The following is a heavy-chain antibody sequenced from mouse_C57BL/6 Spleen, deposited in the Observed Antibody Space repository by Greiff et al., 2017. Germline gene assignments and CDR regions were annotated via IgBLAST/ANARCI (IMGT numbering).Heavy chain of an antibody. J-gene: IGHJ2*01. V-gene: IGHV3-8*01. CDR1: GYSIPSDY. D-gene: IGHD2-4*01. Sequence: EVQLQESGPGLAKPSQTLSLTCSVTGYSIPSDYWNWIRKFPGNKLEYMGYISYSGSTYYNPSLKSRISITRDTSKNQYYLQLNSVTTEDTATYYCARKLRRSGFDDWGQGTTLTVSS. CDR2: ISYSGST. CDR3: ARKLRRSGFDD.